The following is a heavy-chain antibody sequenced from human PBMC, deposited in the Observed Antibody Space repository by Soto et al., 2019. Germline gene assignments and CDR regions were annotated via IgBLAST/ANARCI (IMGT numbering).Heavy chain of an antibody. D-gene: IGHD3-3*02. Sequence: EVQLLESGGGLVQHGGSLRLSCAASGFTLSHYAMTWVRHDPGKGLEWVSATNGDGGGNGGSTYYADSVKGRFPISRDNSRHTLYRHRNIIRVKNAAVYYCAFSSLASYFGLDYWDQVGQVTVSS. CDR1: GFTLSHYA. V-gene: IGHV3-23*01. CDR3: AFSSLASYFGLDY. CDR2: TNGDGGGNGGST. J-gene: IGHJ4*02.